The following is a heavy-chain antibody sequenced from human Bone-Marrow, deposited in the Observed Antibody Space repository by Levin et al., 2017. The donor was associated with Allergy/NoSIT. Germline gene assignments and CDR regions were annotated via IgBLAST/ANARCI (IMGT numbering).Heavy chain of an antibody. CDR3: SRDRLRITDSYSWVEKFFYGLDT. CDR1: GYSFTGFY. J-gene: IGHJ6*02. D-gene: IGHD3-10*01. V-gene: IGHV1-2*02. CDR2: MNPKTGVA. Sequence: ASVKVSCKASGYSFTGFYIQWVRQAPGQGLEWMGWMNPKTGVAKYAQQFQGRVTLTRETSISTAYMELSSLTSDDTAIYYCSRDRLRITDSYSWVEKFFYGLDTWGQGFTVTVAS.